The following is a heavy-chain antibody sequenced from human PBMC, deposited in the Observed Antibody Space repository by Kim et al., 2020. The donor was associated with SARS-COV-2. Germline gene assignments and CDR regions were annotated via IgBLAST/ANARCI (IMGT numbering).Heavy chain of an antibody. V-gene: IGHV4-59*13. CDR1: GGSISSYY. D-gene: IGHD6-6*01. CDR2: IYYSGSI. Sequence: SETLSHTCTVSGGSISSYYWSWLRQPPGKGLEWIGYIYYSGSINYNPSLKSRVTISVDTSKNQFSLKLSSVTAADTAVYYCARAIRVSSTLRYYYYYGMDVCGEGTTVTVSS. CDR3: ARAIRVSSTLRYYYYYGMDV. J-gene: IGHJ6*04.